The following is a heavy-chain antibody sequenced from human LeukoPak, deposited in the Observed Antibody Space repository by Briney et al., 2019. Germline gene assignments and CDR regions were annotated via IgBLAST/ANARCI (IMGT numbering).Heavy chain of an antibody. CDR2: IYDSGST. D-gene: IGHD3-22*01. J-gene: IGHJ4*02. CDR1: GYSISSGYY. CDR3: ARENSYYDSSGYYFGSGYFDY. V-gene: IGHV4-38-2*02. Sequence: SETLSLTCTVSGYSISSGYYWGWIRQPPGKGLEWIGSIYDSGSTYYNPSLKSRVTIIVYTSKNQFSLRLSSVTAADTAVYYCARENSYYDSSGYYFGSGYFDYWGQGTLVTVSS.